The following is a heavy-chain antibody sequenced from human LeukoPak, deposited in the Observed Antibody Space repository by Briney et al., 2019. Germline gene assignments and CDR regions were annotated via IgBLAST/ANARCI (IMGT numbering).Heavy chain of an antibody. J-gene: IGHJ2*01. V-gene: IGHV3-48*04. CDR2: ISSSSSTI. D-gene: IGHD3-3*01. Sequence: GGSLRLSCAASGFTFSSYSMNWARQAPGKGLEWVSYISSSSSTIYYADSVKGRFTISRDNAKNSLYLQMNSLRAEDTAVYYCARRGSGYYKSLYWYFDLWGRGTLVTVSS. CDR3: ARRGSGYYKSLYWYFDL. CDR1: GFTFSSYS.